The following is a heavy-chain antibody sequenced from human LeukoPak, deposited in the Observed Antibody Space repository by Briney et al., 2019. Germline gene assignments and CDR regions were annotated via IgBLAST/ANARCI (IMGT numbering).Heavy chain of an antibody. V-gene: IGHV4-4*02. CDR3: ARGLWVSDAFDI. D-gene: IGHD3-10*01. Sequence: PSGTLSLTCAVSGGSISSSNWWSWVRQPPGKGLEWIGEIYHSGSTNYNPSLKGRVTISVDKSKNQFSLKLSSVTAADTAVYYCARGLWVSDAFDIWGQGIMVTVSS. CDR2: IYHSGST. J-gene: IGHJ3*02. CDR1: GGSISSSNW.